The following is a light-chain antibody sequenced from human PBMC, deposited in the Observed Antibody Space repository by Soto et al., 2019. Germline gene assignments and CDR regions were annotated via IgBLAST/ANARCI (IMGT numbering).Light chain of an antibody. CDR2: VTN. V-gene: IGLV1-44*01. Sequence: QSVLTQPPSVSGTLGQGGTISCSGSTSNIGENSVGWFQQLPGTAPKVLIYVTNKRPSGVPDRFSGSKSGTSAYLAISGLQSEDEADYYCAAWDGSLNGHVFGTGTKVTVL. CDR1: TSNIGENS. J-gene: IGLJ1*01. CDR3: AAWDGSLNGHV.